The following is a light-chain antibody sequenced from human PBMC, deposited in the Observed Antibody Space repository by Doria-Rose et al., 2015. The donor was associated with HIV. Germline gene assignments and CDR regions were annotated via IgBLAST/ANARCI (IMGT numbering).Light chain of an antibody. Sequence: EIVLTQSPGTLSLSPGERATLSCRTSQTVSSNYLAWHQQKPGQAPRLLIYGASSRATGIPDSFSGSGSGTDFTLTISRLEPEDFAVYYCQQYDNSPPYTFGQGTRLVIK. CDR1: QTVSSNY. J-gene: IGKJ2*01. V-gene: IGKV3-20*01. CDR2: GAS. CDR3: QQYDNSPPYT.